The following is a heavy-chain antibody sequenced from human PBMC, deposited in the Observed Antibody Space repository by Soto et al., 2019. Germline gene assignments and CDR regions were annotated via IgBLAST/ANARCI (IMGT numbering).Heavy chain of an antibody. Sequence: QVQLQESGPGLVKPSQTLSLTCTVSGDSIGSGGFYWSWIRQHPGKGLELIGYIHYSGSTYNNPSLNSRIPRSVDTSKNQVSLKLRSVTAADTAVYYCARAPITIFGETFDYWGQGTLVTVSS. J-gene: IGHJ4*02. CDR3: ARAPITIFGETFDY. V-gene: IGHV4-31*03. CDR1: GDSIGSGGFY. D-gene: IGHD3-3*01. CDR2: IHYSGST.